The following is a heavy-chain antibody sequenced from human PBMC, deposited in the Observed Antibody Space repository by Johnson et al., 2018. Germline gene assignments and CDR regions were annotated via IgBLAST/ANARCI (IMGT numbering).Heavy chain of an antibody. Sequence: VQLVESGGGLVKPGGSLRLSCAASGFTFSNAWMSWVRQAPGKGLEWVGRIKSKTDGGTTDYAPTVKGRFTISRDDSKHTLYLTMNSLKTEATAVYYWTTAGLTGGIFQHWGQSTLVTVSS. CDR2: IKSKTDGGTT. CDR3: TTAGLTGGIFQH. V-gene: IGHV3-15*01. J-gene: IGHJ1*01. CDR1: GFTFSNAW. D-gene: IGHD3-9*01.